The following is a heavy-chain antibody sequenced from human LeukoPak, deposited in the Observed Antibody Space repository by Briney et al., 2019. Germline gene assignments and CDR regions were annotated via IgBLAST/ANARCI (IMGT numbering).Heavy chain of an antibody. V-gene: IGHV4-34*01. CDR1: GGSLSGYY. Sequence: PSETLSLTFAVHGGSLSGYYWAWIRQPPGKGLGRIGEINHSGSTNYNPSPKSRVTISVDASKYQCALKLSSVTAADTAVYYCASTAYGDNLFDPWGQGTLVTVSS. D-gene: IGHD4-17*01. J-gene: IGHJ5*01. CDR3: ASTAYGDNLFDP. CDR2: INHSGST.